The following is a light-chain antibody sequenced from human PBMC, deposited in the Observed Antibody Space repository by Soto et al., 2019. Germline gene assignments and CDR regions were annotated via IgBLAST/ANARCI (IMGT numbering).Light chain of an antibody. V-gene: IGKV3-15*01. CDR2: GAS. CDR1: QSVSSN. J-gene: IGKJ4*01. Sequence: EILLTQSPAALSLSPGERATRSCRASQSVSSNLAWDQQKPGQAPRLLIYGASTRATGIPARFSGSGSGTEITLTISSLQSEDFAVYYCQQYNNWPLTFGGGTKVDIK. CDR3: QQYNNWPLT.